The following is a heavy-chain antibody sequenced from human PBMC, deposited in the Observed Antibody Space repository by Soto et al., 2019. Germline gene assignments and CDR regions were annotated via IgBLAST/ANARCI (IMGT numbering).Heavy chain of an antibody. CDR1: GYTCTSYG. CDR2: ISAYNGNT. CDR3: AIDRAPSRYSSSGTLAYGLDV. J-gene: IGHJ6*02. V-gene: IGHV1-18*04. Sequence: ASVKVSCKASGYTCTSYGISWVRQAPGQGLEWMGWISAYNGNTNYAQKLQGRVTMTTDTSTSTAYMELRSLRSDDTAVYYCAIDRAPSRYSSSGTLAYGLDVWGQGTTVTLSS. D-gene: IGHD6-13*01.